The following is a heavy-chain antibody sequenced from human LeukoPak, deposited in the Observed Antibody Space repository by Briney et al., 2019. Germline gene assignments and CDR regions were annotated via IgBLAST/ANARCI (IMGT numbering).Heavy chain of an antibody. J-gene: IGHJ4*02. Sequence: SETLSLTCTVSGGSISSSSYYWGWIRQPPGKGLEWIGSIYYSGSTYYNPSLKSRVTISVDTSKNQFSLKLSSVTAADTAVYYCARLGPAAPLFDYWGQGTLVTVSS. V-gene: IGHV4-39*01. CDR3: ARLGPAAPLFDY. D-gene: IGHD2-2*01. CDR1: GGSISSSSYY. CDR2: IYYSGST.